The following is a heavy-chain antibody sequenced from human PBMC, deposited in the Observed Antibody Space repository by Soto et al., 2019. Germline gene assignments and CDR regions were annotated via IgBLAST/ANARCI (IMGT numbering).Heavy chain of an antibody. CDR1: GGSISSYY. Sequence: SETLSLTCTVSGGSISSYYWSWIRQPAGKGLEWIGRIYTSGSTNYNPSLKSRVTMSVDTSKNQFSLKLSSVTAADTAVYYCARDVTRTYSGSYYSPWFDPWGQGTLVTVSS. CDR3: ARDVTRTYSGSYYSPWFDP. V-gene: IGHV4-4*07. CDR2: IYTSGST. D-gene: IGHD1-26*01. J-gene: IGHJ5*02.